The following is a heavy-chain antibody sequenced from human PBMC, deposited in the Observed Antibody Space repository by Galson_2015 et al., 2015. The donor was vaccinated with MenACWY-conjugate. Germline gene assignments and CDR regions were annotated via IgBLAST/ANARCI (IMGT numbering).Heavy chain of an antibody. J-gene: IGHJ4*02. D-gene: IGHD6-13*01. CDR1: GYTFTFHD. Sequence: SVKVSCKASGYTFTFHDMHWVRQAPGQGLEWMGRINPNSGGGNFAQKFQGRVTMNRDTSLTTVYMEVTSLRSDDTAVYFCARGPLRAAGDSFDSWGQGTLVIVSS. V-gene: IGHV1-2*06. CDR3: ARGPLRAAGDSFDS. CDR2: INPNSGGG.